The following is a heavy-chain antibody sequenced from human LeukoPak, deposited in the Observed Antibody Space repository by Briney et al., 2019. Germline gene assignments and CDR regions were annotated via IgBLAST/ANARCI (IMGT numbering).Heavy chain of an antibody. J-gene: IGHJ4*02. CDR1: GYTFTGYY. Sequence: GASVKVSCKSSGYTFTGYYMHWVRQAPGQGLAWMGWINPSSGRTNYAQNFQDRVAMTRDTSISTAYRELSSLRSDDTAVYYCARASYSGSSDWGQGTLVTVSS. CDR2: INPSSGRT. D-gene: IGHD1-26*01. V-gene: IGHV1-2*02. CDR3: ARASYSGSSD.